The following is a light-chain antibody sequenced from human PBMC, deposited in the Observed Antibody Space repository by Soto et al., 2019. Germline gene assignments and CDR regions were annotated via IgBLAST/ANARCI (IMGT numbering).Light chain of an antibody. V-gene: IGLV2-8*02. CDR1: SSDVGGYNY. CDR3: SSYAGSNNLV. J-gene: IGLJ2*01. CDR2: EVS. Sequence: QAVVTQPPSASRSPGQSVTISCTRTSSDVGGYNYVSWYQQHPGKAPKLMIYEVSKRPSGVPDRFSGSKSGNTASLTVSGLQAEDEADYYCSSYAGSNNLVFGGGTKLTVL.